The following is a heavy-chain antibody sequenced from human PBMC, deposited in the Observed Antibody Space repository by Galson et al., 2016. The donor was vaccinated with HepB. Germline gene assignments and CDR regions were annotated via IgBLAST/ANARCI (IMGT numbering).Heavy chain of an antibody. CDR3: TSANGVRWSDCFDY. CDR1: GGSFSNYV. J-gene: IGHJ4*02. CDR2: IIHMFGTT. V-gene: IGHV1-69*06. Sequence: SVKVSCKASGGSFSNYVITWVRQAPGPGLECMGEIIHMFGTTKYAQKFQGRVTITADKSTSTGHMELSSLRFEDAAVSYCTSANGVRWSDCFDYWGQGTRVTVSS. D-gene: IGHD2-15*01.